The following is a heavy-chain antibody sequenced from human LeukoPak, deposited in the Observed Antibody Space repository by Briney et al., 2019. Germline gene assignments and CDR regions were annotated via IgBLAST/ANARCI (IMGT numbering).Heavy chain of an antibody. CDR3: ARDAGTEFDY. V-gene: IGHV3-11*06. CDR2: ISSSGSDT. Sequence: GGSLRLSCAASGFTFSDHYMSWIRQAPGKGLEWISYISSSGSDTYYADSVKGRFTISRDNAKNTLYLQMNSLRAEDTAVYYCARDAGTEFDYWGPGTLVTGSP. CDR1: GFTFSDHY. D-gene: IGHD6-13*01. J-gene: IGHJ4*02.